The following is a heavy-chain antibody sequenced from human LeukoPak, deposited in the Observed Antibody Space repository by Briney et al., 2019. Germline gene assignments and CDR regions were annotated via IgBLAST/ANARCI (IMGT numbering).Heavy chain of an antibody. Sequence: ASVKVSCKASGYTFTSYDINWVRQATGQGLEWMGWMNPNSGNTGYAQKFQGRVTMTRNTSISTAYMELSSLRSEDTAVYYCAKGGGILGYCSGGSCNFDYWGQGTLVTVSS. CDR3: AKGGGILGYCSGGSCNFDY. CDR1: GYTFTSYD. CDR2: MNPNSGNT. D-gene: IGHD2-15*01. J-gene: IGHJ4*02. V-gene: IGHV1-8*01.